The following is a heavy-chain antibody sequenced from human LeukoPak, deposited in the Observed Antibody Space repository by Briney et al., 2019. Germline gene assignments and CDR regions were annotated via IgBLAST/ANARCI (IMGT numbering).Heavy chain of an antibody. CDR2: IYHSGST. CDR3: ARGGLRSSFDY. D-gene: IGHD5-12*01. CDR1: GGSISINNW. J-gene: IGHJ4*02. V-gene: IGHV4-4*02. Sequence: TSETLSLTCAVSGGSISINNWWTWARQPPGKGLEWIGEIYHSGSTNYNPSLKSRVTISVDKSKNQFTLNLSSVTAADTAVYHCARGGLRSSFDYWGQGTLVTVSS.